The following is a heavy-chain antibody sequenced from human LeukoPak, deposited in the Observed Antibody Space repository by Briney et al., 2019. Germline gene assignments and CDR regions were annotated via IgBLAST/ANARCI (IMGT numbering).Heavy chain of an antibody. D-gene: IGHD4-17*01. J-gene: IGHJ4*02. Sequence: SETLSLTCAVYGGSFSGYYWSWIRQPPGKGLEWIGEINHSGSTNYNPSLKSRVTISVDTSKNQFSLKLSSVTAADTAVYYCAREDGDPYYFDYWGQGTLVTVSS. CDR2: INHSGST. V-gene: IGHV4-34*01. CDR3: AREDGDPYYFDY. CDR1: GGSFSGYY.